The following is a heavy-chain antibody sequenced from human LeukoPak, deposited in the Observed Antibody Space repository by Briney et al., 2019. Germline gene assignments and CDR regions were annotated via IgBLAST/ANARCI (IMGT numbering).Heavy chain of an antibody. Sequence: GGSLRLSCAASGFTFSSYAMSWVRQAPGKGLEWVSAISGSGGSTYYADSVKGRFTISRDNAKNSLYLQMNSLRAEDTAEYYCARDPGYCSSTSCYSFDYWGQGTLVTVSS. V-gene: IGHV3-23*01. CDR1: GFTFSSYA. D-gene: IGHD2-2*03. CDR2: ISGSGGST. J-gene: IGHJ4*02. CDR3: ARDPGYCSSTSCYSFDY.